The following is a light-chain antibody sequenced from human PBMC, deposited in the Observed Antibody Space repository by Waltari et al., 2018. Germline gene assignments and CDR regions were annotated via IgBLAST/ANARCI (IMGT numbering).Light chain of an antibody. CDR1: QTVGSNY. V-gene: IGKV3-20*01. CDR3: QKYGSSPLWT. CDR2: GAP. J-gene: IGKJ1*01. Sequence: ERVLTQSPRTLSFSPGESATLACRASQTVGSNYVAVYQQKPGHAPRPLIYGAPTRPTGVPDRVSGRGSGTDLTLTISRLEPEEFAVYYCQKYGSSPLWTFGQGTKGEV.